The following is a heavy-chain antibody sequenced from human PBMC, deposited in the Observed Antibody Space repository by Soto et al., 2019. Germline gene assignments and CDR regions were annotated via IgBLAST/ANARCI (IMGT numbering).Heavy chain of an antibody. CDR1: GYTFTSYG. CDR3: ASTRGHSYGGDY. J-gene: IGHJ4*02. CDR2: ISAYNGNT. V-gene: IGHV1-18*01. Sequence: QVQLVQSGAEVKKPGASVKVSCKASGYTFTSYGISWVRQAPGQGLEWMGWISAYNGNTNYAQKLQGRVTMTTDTARSTDNMVLSLRRYDDTAVYCGASTRGHSYGGDYWGQGTLVTVSS. D-gene: IGHD5-18*01.